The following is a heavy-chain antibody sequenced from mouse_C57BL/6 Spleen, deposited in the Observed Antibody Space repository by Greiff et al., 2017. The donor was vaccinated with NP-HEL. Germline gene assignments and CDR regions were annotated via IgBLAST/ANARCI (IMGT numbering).Heavy chain of an antibody. CDR1: GYTFTSYW. V-gene: IGHV1-69*01. CDR2: IDPSDSYT. CDR3: ARADGYYRESAMDY. D-gene: IGHD2-3*01. Sequence: QVQLQQPGAELVMPGASVKLSCKASGYTFTSYWMHWVKQRPGQGLEWIGEIDPSDSYTNYNQKFKGKSTLTVDKSSSTAYMQLSSLTSEDSAVYYCARADGYYRESAMDYWGQGTSVTVSS. J-gene: IGHJ4*01.